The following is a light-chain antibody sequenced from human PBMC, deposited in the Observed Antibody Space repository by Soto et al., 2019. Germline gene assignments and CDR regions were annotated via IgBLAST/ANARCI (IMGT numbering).Light chain of an antibody. CDR3: QQYKTYSRT. J-gene: IGKJ1*01. CDR2: DAS. Sequence: EIVLTQSPATLSLSPGERATLSCRASQSVSSYLAWYQQKPGQAPRLLIYDASKRATGIPARFSGSGSGTEFTLTISRLQPDDFATFYCQQYKTYSRTFGQGTKVEVK. CDR1: QSVSSY. V-gene: IGKV3-11*01.